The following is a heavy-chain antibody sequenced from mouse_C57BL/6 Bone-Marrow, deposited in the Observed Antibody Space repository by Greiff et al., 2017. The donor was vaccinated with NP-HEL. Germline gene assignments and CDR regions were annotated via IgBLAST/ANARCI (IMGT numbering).Heavy chain of an antibody. J-gene: IGHJ3*01. D-gene: IGHD1-2*01. V-gene: IGHV1-55*01. CDR1: GYTFTSYW. Sequence: QVQLQQSGAELVKPGASVKMSCKASGYTFTSYWITWVKQRPGQGLEWIGDIYPGSGSTNYNEKFKSKATLTVDTSSSTAYMQLSSLTSEDSAVYYCARTATGALAWFAYWGQGTLVTVSA. CDR2: IYPGSGST. CDR3: ARTATGALAWFAY.